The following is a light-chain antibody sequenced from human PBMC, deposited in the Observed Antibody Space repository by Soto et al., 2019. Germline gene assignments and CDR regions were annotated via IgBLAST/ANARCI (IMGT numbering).Light chain of an antibody. CDR2: GAS. J-gene: IGKJ4*01. Sequence: EIVLTQSPATLSLSPGERATLSCRASQSVSSFLAWYQQKPGQAPRLLIYGASTRATGIPARFSGSGSGTEFTLTISSLQSEDFAVYHCQQYNNWPLTFGGGTKVDIK. V-gene: IGKV3-15*01. CDR3: QQYNNWPLT. CDR1: QSVSSF.